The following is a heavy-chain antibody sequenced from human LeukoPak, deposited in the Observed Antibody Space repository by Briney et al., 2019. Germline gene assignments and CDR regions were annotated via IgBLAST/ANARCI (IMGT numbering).Heavy chain of an antibody. Sequence: SETLSLTCTVSGGSISSGDYYWSWIRQPPGKGLEWIGYIYYSGSTYYNPSLKSRVTISVDTSENQFSLKLSSVTAADTAVYYCARAYYYESSGYYTNWFDPWGQGTLVTVSS. V-gene: IGHV4-30-4*08. CDR1: GGSISSGDYY. D-gene: IGHD3-22*01. CDR2: IYYSGST. J-gene: IGHJ5*02. CDR3: ARAYYYESSGYYTNWFDP.